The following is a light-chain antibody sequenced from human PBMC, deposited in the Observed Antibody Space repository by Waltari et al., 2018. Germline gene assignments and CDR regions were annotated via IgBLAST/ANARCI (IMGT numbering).Light chain of an antibody. J-gene: IGKJ1*01. CDR2: DAS. Sequence: EVVFTQSPGTLSLSPGEGATLACRASQSVSRALAWYQHKPGQAPRLLIYDASRRATGIPDRFSGSGSGTDFSLTISRLEPEDFAVYYCQKYESLPATFGQGTKVEIK. V-gene: IGKV3-20*01. CDR3: QKYESLPAT. CDR1: QSVSRA.